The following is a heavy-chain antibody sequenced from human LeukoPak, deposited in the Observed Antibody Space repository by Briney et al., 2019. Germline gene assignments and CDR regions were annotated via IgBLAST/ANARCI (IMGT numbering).Heavy chain of an antibody. J-gene: IGHJ4*02. CDR3: ARDRFPDY. V-gene: IGHV4-59*01. CDR2: IYYSGST. Sequence: SETLSLTCAVYGGSFSGYYWSWIRQPPGKGLEWIGYIYYSGSTNYNPSLKSRVTISVDTSKSQFSLKLSSVTAADTAVYYCARDRFPDYWGQGTLVTVSS. CDR1: GGSFSGYY.